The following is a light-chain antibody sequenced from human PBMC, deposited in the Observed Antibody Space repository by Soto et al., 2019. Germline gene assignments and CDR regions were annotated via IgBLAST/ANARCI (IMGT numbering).Light chain of an antibody. J-gene: IGKJ5*01. CDR2: DAS. CDR1: QGISSA. V-gene: IGKV1-13*02. CDR3: QQSYITPVT. Sequence: AIQLTQSPSSLSASVGARVTITCRASQGISSALAWYQQKPGKAPKFLSYDASSLESGVPSRFRGSGSGTDFTLTISSLQPEDFDTYHCQQSYITPVTFGQGTRLEIK.